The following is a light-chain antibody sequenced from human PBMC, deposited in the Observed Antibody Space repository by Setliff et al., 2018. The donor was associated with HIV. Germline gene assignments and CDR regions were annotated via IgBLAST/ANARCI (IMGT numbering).Light chain of an antibody. CDR2: DVN. J-gene: IGLJ1*01. Sequence: SPGQSVTISCTGTSSDVGGYNYVSWYQQHPGKAPKLMIYDVNKRPSGVPDRFSGSKSGKMASLTISGLQAEDEADYYCCSYAGSSYVFGTGTKVTVL. CDR3: CSYAGSSYV. CDR1: SSDVGGYNY. V-gene: IGLV2-11*01.